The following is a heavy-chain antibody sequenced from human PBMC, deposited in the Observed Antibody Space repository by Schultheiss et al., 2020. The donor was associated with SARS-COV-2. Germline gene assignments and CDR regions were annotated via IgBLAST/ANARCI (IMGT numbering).Heavy chain of an antibody. J-gene: IGHJ2*01. D-gene: IGHD6-13*01. Sequence: GGSLRLSCAASGFTFSSYGMHWVRQAPGKGLEWVAVIWYDGSNKYYADSVKGRFTISRDNSKNTLYLQMSSLRAEDTAVYYCVKSPTIAAAGSYWYFDLWGRGTLVTVSS. CDR2: IWYDGSNK. CDR1: GFTFSSYG. V-gene: IGHV3-30*02. CDR3: VKSPTIAAAGSYWYFDL.